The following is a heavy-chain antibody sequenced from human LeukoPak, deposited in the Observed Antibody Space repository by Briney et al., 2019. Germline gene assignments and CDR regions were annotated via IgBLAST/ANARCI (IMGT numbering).Heavy chain of an antibody. D-gene: IGHD2-15*01. CDR1: GGSISSSSYS. CDR2: IYYSGST. J-gene: IGHJ4*02. CDR3: AGGSGGSLRAGGFDY. Sequence: SETLSLTCTVSGGSISSSSYSWGWIRQPPGKGLEWIGSIYYSGSTYYNPSLKSRVTISVDTSKNQFSLKLSSVTAADTAVYYCAGGSGGSLRAGGFDYWGQGTLVTVSS. V-gene: IGHV4-39*01.